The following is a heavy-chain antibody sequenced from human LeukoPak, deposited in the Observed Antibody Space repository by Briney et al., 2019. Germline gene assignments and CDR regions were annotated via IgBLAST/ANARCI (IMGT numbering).Heavy chain of an antibody. V-gene: IGHV3-48*03. D-gene: IGHD2-15*01. CDR1: GFTFSSYE. CDR2: NSSSGSTI. Sequence: GGSLRLSCAASGFTFSSYEMNWVRQAPGKGLEWVSYNSSSGSTIYYADSVKCRFTISRDNAKNSLYLQMNSLRAEDTAVYYCARDPGYCSGGSCYSMGNYWGLGTLVTVSS. J-gene: IGHJ4*02. CDR3: ARDPGYCSGGSCYSMGNY.